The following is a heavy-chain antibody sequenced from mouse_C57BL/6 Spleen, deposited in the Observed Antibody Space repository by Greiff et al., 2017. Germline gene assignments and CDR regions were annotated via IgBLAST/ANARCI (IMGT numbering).Heavy chain of an antibody. CDR3: ARGELLDY. CDR2: IRNKANGYTT. CDR1: GFTFTDYY. V-gene: IGHV7-3*01. Sequence: EVKLMESGGGLVQPGGSLSLSCAASGFTFTDYYMSWVRPPPGKALEWLGFIRNKANGYTTEYSASVKGRFTISRDNSQSILYLQMNALRAEDSATYYCARGELLDYWGQGTTLTVSS. J-gene: IGHJ2*01.